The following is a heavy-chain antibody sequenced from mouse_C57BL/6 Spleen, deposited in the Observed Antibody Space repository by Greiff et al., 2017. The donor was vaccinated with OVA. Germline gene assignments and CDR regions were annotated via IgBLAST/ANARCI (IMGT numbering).Heavy chain of an antibody. CDR1: GYTFPEYT. Sequence: VKLQESGAELVKPGASVKLSCKASGYTFPEYTIHWVKQRSGTGLDWIGWFYPGSGSIKYNEKFKDKATLTADKSSITVYMELSRLTSEDSAVYFCARHEVGSSHFDYWGQGTTLTVSS. D-gene: IGHD1-1*01. J-gene: IGHJ2*01. CDR2: FYPGSGSI. CDR3: ARHEVGSSHFDY. V-gene: IGHV1-62-2*01.